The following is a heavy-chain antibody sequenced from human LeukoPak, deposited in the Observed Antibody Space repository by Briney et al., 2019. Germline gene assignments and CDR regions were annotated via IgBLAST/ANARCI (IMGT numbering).Heavy chain of an antibody. D-gene: IGHD4-17*01. CDR2: IWYDGGNK. J-gene: IGHJ4*02. V-gene: IGHV3-33*01. CDR3: ARDRRYGEGIDY. Sequence: GGSLRLSCAASGFTLDSYGMHWVRQAPGKGLDGVAVIWYDGGNKYYADSVKGRFTITRDNSKNTLFLQMNSLRAEDTAVYYCARDRRYGEGIDYWGQGTLVTVSS. CDR1: GFTLDSYG.